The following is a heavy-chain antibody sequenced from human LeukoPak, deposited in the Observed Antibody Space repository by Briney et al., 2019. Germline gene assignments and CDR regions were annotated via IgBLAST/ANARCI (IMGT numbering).Heavy chain of an antibody. D-gene: IGHD4-17*01. Sequence: GESLEISCKGSGYSFTSYWIGWVRQMPGKGLEWMGIIYPGDSDTRYSRSFQGQGTISADKSISTAYLRWSSLKASDTAMYYCATRHYGDYQCDSQFDLGGQ. V-gene: IGHV5-51*01. J-gene: IGHJ1*01. CDR3: ATRHYGDYQCDSQFDL. CDR1: GYSFTSYW. CDR2: IYPGDSDT.